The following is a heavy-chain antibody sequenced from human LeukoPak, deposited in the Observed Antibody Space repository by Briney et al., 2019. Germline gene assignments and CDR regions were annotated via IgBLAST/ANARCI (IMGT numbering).Heavy chain of an antibody. CDR1: GFTFSRYS. J-gene: IGHJ4*02. D-gene: IGHD6-19*01. Sequence: GGSLRLSCEASGFTFSRYSMNWVRQAPGKGLEWVSSISSRMALYYADSVKGRFSISRDNAKNTLYLQMNSLRAEDTAVYYCTRQWHTPSDYWGQGTLVTVSS. CDR3: TRQWHTPSDY. V-gene: IGHV3-21*01. CDR2: ISSRMAL.